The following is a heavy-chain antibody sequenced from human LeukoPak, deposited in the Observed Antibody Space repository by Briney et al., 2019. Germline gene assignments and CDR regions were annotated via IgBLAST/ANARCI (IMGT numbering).Heavy chain of an antibody. CDR3: AKSPLYYDVLAGYYPAGYFDS. CDR2: INHRGST. J-gene: IGHJ4*02. Sequence: PSETLSLTCAVYGGSFSGYYWSWIRQPPGKGLEWIGEINHRGSTNYNPSLKSRVTISVDTSKNQFSPKLTSVTVADTAMYYCAKSPLYYDVLAGYYPAGYFDSWGQGALLTVSS. V-gene: IGHV4-34*01. D-gene: IGHD3-9*01. CDR1: GGSFSGYY.